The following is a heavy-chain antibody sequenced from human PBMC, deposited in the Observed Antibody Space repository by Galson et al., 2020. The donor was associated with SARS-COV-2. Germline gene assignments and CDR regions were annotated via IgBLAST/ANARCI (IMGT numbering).Heavy chain of an antibody. D-gene: IGHD3-3*01. Sequence: ESGPTLVKPTQTLTLTCTFSGFSLSTSGMCVSWIRQPPGKALEWLARIDWDDDKYYSTPLKTRLTISKDTSKNQVVLTMTNMDPVDTVTYYCARTITKSGYDLWKKDVWGQGTTVTVSS. V-gene: IGHV2-70*11. CDR1: GFSLSTSGMC. CDR2: IDWDDDK. J-gene: IGHJ6*02. CDR3: ARTITKSGYDLWKKDV.